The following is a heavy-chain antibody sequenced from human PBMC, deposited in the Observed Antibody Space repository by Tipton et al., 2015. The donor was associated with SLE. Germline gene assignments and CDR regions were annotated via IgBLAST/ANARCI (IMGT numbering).Heavy chain of an antibody. D-gene: IGHD3-10*01. Sequence: LSLTCSVSGASISSHYWTWIRQPPGKGLEWVANIKQDGSEKYYVDSVKGRFTISRDNAKNSLYLQMNSLRAEDTAVYYCASPPYYGSGSYRPYWYFDLWGRGTLVTVSS. CDR2: IKQDGSEK. J-gene: IGHJ2*01. V-gene: IGHV3-7*01. CDR1: GASISSHY. CDR3: ASPPYYGSGSYRPYWYFDL.